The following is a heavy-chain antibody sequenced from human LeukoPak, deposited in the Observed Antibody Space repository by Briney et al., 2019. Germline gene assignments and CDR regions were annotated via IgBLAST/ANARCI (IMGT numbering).Heavy chain of an antibody. V-gene: IGHV4-59*08. CDR1: GGSISSYY. D-gene: IGHD1-1*01. Sequence: SETLSLTCTVSGGSISSYYWSWIRQPPGKGLEWIGYIYYSGSTNYNPSLKSRVTISVDTSKNQFSLKLSSVTAADTAVYYCARGVGRSTIKHYFDYWGQGTLVTVSS. CDR3: ARGVGRSTIKHYFDY. CDR2: IYYSGST. J-gene: IGHJ4*02.